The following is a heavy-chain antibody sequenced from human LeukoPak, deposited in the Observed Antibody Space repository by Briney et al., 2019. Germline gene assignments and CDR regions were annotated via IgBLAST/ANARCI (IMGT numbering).Heavy chain of an antibody. Sequence: ASVKVSCKASGYTFTCYGISWVRQAPGQGLEWMGWISAYNGNTNYAQKLQGRVTMTTDTSTSTAYMELRSLRSDDTAVYYCARIVGIYCSGGSCYSDWFDPWGQGTLVTVSS. CDR2: ISAYNGNT. J-gene: IGHJ5*02. CDR1: GYTFTCYG. CDR3: ARIVGIYCSGGSCYSDWFDP. V-gene: IGHV1-18*01. D-gene: IGHD2-15*01.